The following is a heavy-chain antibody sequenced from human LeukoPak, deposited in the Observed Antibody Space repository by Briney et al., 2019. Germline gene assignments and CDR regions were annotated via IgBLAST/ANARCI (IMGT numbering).Heavy chain of an antibody. J-gene: IGHJ4*02. CDR3: ASHPTSSIAARTGFDY. CDR1: GFTFSSYE. Sequence: GGSLRLSCAASGFTFSSYEMNWVRQAPGKGLEWVSYISSSGSTIYYADSVKGRFTISRDNAKNSLYLQMNSLRAEDTAVYYCASHPTSSIAARTGFDYWGQGTLVTVS. V-gene: IGHV3-48*03. D-gene: IGHD6-6*01. CDR2: ISSSGSTI.